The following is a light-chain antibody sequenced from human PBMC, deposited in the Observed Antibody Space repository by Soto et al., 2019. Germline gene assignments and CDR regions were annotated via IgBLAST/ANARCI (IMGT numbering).Light chain of an antibody. CDR3: QQRSNWPPAT. Sequence: ELVLTQSPATLSLSPGERATLSCRASQSVSSYLAWYQQKPGQAPRLLIYDASNRATGIPARFSGNECGTDFTLPICSLESEDFAAYYGQQRSNWPPATFGRGTRLEI. J-gene: IGKJ5*01. V-gene: IGKV3-11*01. CDR2: DAS. CDR1: QSVSSY.